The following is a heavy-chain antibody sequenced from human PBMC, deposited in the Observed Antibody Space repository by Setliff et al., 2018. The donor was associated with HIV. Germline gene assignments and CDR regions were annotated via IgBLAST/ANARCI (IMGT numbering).Heavy chain of an antibody. CDR3: ARVVVVAAKLDY. D-gene: IGHD2-15*01. CDR2: IYNSAST. J-gene: IGHJ4*02. Sequence: NPSETLSLTCTVSGGSISSYYWSWIRQPAGKGLEWIGRIYNSASTSYNPSLKSRVTISVDTSKNQFSPKLSSVTAADTAVYYCARVVVVAAKLDYWGQGTLVTVSS. CDR1: GGSISSYY. V-gene: IGHV4-4*07.